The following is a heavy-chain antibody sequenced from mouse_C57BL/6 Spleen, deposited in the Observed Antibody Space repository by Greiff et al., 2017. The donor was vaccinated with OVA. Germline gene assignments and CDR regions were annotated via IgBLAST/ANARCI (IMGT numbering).Heavy chain of an antibody. D-gene: IGHD1-1*01. J-gene: IGHJ2*01. Sequence: EVNLVESGGGLVKPGGSLKLSCAASGFTFSDYGMHWVRQAPEKGLEWVAYISSGSSTIYYADTVKGRFTISRDNAKNTLFLQMTSLRSEDTAMYYCARPSLLLYFDYWGQGTTLTVSS. CDR2: ISSGSSTI. CDR3: ARPSLLLYFDY. CDR1: GFTFSDYG. V-gene: IGHV5-17*01.